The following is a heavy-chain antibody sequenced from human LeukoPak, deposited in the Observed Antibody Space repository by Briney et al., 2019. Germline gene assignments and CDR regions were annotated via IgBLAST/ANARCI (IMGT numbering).Heavy chain of an antibody. V-gene: IGHV1-18*01. CDR1: GYTFTSYG. CDR3: ARVAGVSRRTGSITMVRGVKYYYYGMDV. CDR2: ISAYNGNT. D-gene: IGHD3-10*01. J-gene: IGHJ6*02. Sequence: ASVKVSCKASGYTFTSYGISWVRQAPGQGLEWMGWISAYNGNTNYAQKLQGRVTMTTDTSTSTAYMELRSLRSDDTAVYYCARVAGVSRRTGSITMVRGVKYYYYGMDVWGQGTTVTVSS.